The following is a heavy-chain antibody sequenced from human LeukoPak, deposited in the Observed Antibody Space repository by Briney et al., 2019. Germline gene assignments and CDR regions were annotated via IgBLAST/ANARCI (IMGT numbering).Heavy chain of an antibody. Sequence: ASVKVSCKASGYTFTNYYMHWVRQAPGQGLEWMGIINPSGGSTGYAQKFQGRFTMTRDTSTTTVYMELSSLRSEDTAVYYCARDREEGYNSYYFDYWGQGALVTVSS. V-gene: IGHV1-46*01. CDR3: ARDREEGYNSYYFDY. D-gene: IGHD5-24*01. J-gene: IGHJ4*02. CDR2: INPSGGST. CDR1: GYTFTNYY.